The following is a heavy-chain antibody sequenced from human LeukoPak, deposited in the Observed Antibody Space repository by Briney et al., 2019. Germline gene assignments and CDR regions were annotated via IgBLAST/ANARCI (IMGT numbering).Heavy chain of an antibody. CDR1: GGSFSGYY. D-gene: IGHD4-17*01. J-gene: IGHJ4*02. Sequence: SETLSLTCAVYGGSFSGYYWSWIRQPPGKGLEWIGEINHSGSTNYNPSLKSRVTISVDTSKNQFSLRLSSVTAADTAVYYCARAYGPQPLNPEFDYWGQGTLVTVSS. CDR2: INHSGST. V-gene: IGHV4-34*01. CDR3: ARAYGPQPLNPEFDY.